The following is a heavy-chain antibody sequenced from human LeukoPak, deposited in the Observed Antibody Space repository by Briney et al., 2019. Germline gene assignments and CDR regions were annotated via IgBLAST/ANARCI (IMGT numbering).Heavy chain of an antibody. CDR2: IYYTGST. CDR1: GGSITDYY. CDR3: ARHKGSGSYYIWYYYYMDV. Sequence: SETLSLTCTVSGGSITDYYWSWIRQPPGKGLEWIGLIYYTGSTNYSPSLKGRVSISVDTSKNQFSLKMTSVTAADTAVYYCARHKGSGSYYIWYYYYMDVWGKGTTVTVSS. D-gene: IGHD3-10*01. J-gene: IGHJ6*03. V-gene: IGHV4-59*08.